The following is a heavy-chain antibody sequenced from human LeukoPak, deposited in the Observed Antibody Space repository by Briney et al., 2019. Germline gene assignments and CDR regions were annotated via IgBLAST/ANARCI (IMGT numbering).Heavy chain of an antibody. CDR3: ARDLGVEMAYQPFDY. V-gene: IGHV1-2*02. CDR2: INPNSGGT. J-gene: IGHJ4*02. D-gene: IGHD5-24*01. Sequence: GASVKVSCKASGYTFTGYYMHWVRQAPGQGLEWMGWINPNSGGTNYAQKFQGRVTMTRDTSTSTVYMELSSLRSEDTAVYYCARDLGVEMAYQPFDYWGQGTLVTVSS. CDR1: GYTFTGYY.